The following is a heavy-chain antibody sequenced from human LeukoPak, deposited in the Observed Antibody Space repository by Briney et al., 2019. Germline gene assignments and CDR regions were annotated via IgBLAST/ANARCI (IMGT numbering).Heavy chain of an antibody. J-gene: IGHJ4*02. D-gene: IGHD2-15*01. Sequence: ASVKVSCKASGYTFTGYYMHWVRQAPGQGLEWMGWINPNSGGTNYAQKFQGRVTMTRDTSISTAYMELSRLRSDDTAVYYCVREERILGYCSGGSCYPVNLVDYWGQGTLVTVSS. CDR2: INPNSGGT. V-gene: IGHV1-2*02. CDR3: VREERILGYCSGGSCYPVNLVDY. CDR1: GYTFTGYY.